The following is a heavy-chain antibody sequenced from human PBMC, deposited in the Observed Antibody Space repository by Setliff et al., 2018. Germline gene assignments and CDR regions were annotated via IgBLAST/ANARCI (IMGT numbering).Heavy chain of an antibody. V-gene: IGHV4-59*01. CDR2: IYYSGST. Sequence: SETLSLTCTVSGGSISSYYWSWIRQPPGKGLEWIGYIYYSGSTNYNPSLKSRVTISVDTSKNQFSLKLSSVTAADTAAYYCARGGYSYGYVGYYYYMDVWGKGTTVTVSS. D-gene: IGHD5-18*01. J-gene: IGHJ6*03. CDR1: GGSISSYY. CDR3: ARGGYSYGYVGYYYYMDV.